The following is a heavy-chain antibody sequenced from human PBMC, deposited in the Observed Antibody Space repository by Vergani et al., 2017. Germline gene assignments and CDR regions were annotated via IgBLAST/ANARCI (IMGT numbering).Heavy chain of an antibody. CDR2: IWYDGSNK. V-gene: IGHV3-33*06. CDR1: GFTFSSYG. J-gene: IGHJ5*02. D-gene: IGHD4-17*01. Sequence: QVQLVESGGGVVQPGRSLRLSCAASGFTFSSYGMHWVRQAPGKGLEWVAVIWYDGSNKYYADSVKGRFTISRDNSKNTLYLQMNSLRAEDTAVYYCAKGNDYGDYVFWFDPWGQGTLVTVSS. CDR3: AKGNDYGDYVFWFDP.